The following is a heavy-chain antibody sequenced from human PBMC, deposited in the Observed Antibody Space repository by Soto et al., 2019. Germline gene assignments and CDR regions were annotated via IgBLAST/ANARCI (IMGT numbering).Heavy chain of an antibody. D-gene: IGHD7-27*01. J-gene: IGHJ6*02. CDR3: ARVGTTGDRGYYYGMDV. V-gene: IGHV1-69*13. CDR2: IIPIFGTA. Sequence: SVKVSCKASGGTFSSYAISWVRQAPGQGLEWMGGIIPIFGTANYAQKFQGRVTITADESTSTAYMELSSLRSEDTAVYYCARVGTTGDRGYYYGMDVWGQGTTVTVS. CDR1: GGTFSSYA.